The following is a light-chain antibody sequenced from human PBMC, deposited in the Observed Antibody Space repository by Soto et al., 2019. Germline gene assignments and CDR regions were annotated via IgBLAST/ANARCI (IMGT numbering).Light chain of an antibody. V-gene: IGKV3-20*01. CDR1: QSISRY. J-gene: IGKJ1*01. CDR2: GAS. CDR3: QQYGSSPPT. Sequence: IALTQSPGTLSLSPGERTTLSCRASQSISRYLAWYQQKPGQGPRLLIYGASSRATGTPDRFSGSGSGTDVTLTINRLEPEDFALYYCQQYGSSPPTFGQGTKVEIK.